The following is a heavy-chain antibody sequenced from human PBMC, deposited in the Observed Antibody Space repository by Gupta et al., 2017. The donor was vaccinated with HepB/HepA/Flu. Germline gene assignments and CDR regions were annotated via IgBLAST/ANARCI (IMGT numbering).Heavy chain of an antibody. V-gene: IGHV1-46*01. CDR1: GYTFTSYY. J-gene: IGHJ4*02. Sequence: QVQLVQSGAEVKKPGASVKVSCKASGYTFTSYYMHWVRQAPGQGLEWMGIINPSGGSTSYAQKFQGRVTMTRDTSTSTVYMELSSLRSEDTAVYYCARGDDVLRYFDWLFGFDYWGQGTLVTVSS. CDR3: ARGDDVLRYFDWLFGFDY. CDR2: INPSGGST. D-gene: IGHD3-9*01.